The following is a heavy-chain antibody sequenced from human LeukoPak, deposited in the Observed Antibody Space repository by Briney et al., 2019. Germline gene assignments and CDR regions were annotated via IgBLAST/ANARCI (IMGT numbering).Heavy chain of an antibody. V-gene: IGHV3-23*01. CDR1: GFTFSSYA. Sequence: HPGGSLRLSCAASGFTFSSYAMSWVRQAPGKGLEWVSAISGSGGSTYYADSVKGRFTISRDNSKNTLYLQMNSLRAEDTAVYYCAKVEAMVRGVNDYYYYGMDVWGQGTRSPSP. J-gene: IGHJ6*02. CDR2: ISGSGGST. CDR3: AKVEAMVRGVNDYYYYGMDV. D-gene: IGHD3-10*01.